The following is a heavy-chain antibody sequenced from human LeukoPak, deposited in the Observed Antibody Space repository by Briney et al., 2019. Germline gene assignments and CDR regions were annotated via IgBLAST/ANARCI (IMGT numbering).Heavy chain of an antibody. J-gene: IGHJ4*02. Sequence: GGSLRLSCAASGFTVSSNYMSWVRQAPGKGLERVSVIYSGGSTYYADSVKGRFTISRDNSKNTLYLQMNSLGAEDTAVYYCAREYLAPIGELFVYWGQGTLVTVSS. CDR2: IYSGGST. V-gene: IGHV3-66*01. CDR1: GFTVSSNY. D-gene: IGHD3-10*01. CDR3: AREYLAPIGELFVY.